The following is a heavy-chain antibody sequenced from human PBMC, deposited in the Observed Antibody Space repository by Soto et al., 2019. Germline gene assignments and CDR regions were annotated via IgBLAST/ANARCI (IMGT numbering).Heavy chain of an antibody. CDR2: IDPSDSYT. D-gene: IGHD6-19*01. V-gene: IGHV5-10-1*01. CDR3: ARQDRRYSSGWYSRYYGMDV. Sequence: VESLWISCQVYGYSFTSYWIICVLQMPGKGLECMGRIDPSDSYTNYSPSFQGHVTISADKSISTAYLQWSSLKASDTAMYYCARQDRRYSSGWYSRYYGMDVWGQGTTVPVSP. J-gene: IGHJ6*01. CDR1: GYSFTSYW.